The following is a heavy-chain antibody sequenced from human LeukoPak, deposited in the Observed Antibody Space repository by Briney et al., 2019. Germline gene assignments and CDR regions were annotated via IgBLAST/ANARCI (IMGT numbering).Heavy chain of an antibody. Sequence: SETLSLTCTVSGGSISSYYWSWIRQPSGKGLEWIGYIYTSGSTNYNPSLKSRVTISVDTSKNQFSLKLSSVTAADTAVYYCARHVGSSSLIFDYWGQGTLVTVSS. V-gene: IGHV4-4*09. J-gene: IGHJ4*02. CDR3: ARHVGSSSLIFDY. CDR1: GGSISSYY. CDR2: IYTSGST. D-gene: IGHD6-6*01.